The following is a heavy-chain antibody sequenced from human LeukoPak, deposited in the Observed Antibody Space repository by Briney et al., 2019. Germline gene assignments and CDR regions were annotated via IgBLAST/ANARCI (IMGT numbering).Heavy chain of an antibody. CDR3: ARDRVLLWFGELSIDAFDI. V-gene: IGHV3-74*01. J-gene: IGHJ3*02. D-gene: IGHD3-10*01. Sequence: GGSLRLSXAASGFTFSSYWMHWVRQAPGKGLVWVSRINSDGSSTSYADSVKGRFTISRDNAKNTLYLQMNSLRAEDTAVYYCARDRVLLWFGELSIDAFDIWGQGTMVTVSS. CDR2: INSDGSST. CDR1: GFTFSSYW.